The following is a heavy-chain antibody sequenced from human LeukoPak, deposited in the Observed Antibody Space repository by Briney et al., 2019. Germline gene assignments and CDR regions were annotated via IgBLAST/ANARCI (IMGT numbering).Heavy chain of an antibody. CDR2: IYTSGST. CDR3: AGERKGDSSGYYFDY. Sequence: SETLSLTCTVSGGSISSGSYYWSWIRQPAGKGLEWIGRIYTSGSTNYNPSLKSRATISVDTSKNQFSLKLSSVTAADTAVYYCAGERKGDSSGYYFDYWGQGTLVTVSS. J-gene: IGHJ4*02. CDR1: GGSISSGSYY. D-gene: IGHD3-22*01. V-gene: IGHV4-61*02.